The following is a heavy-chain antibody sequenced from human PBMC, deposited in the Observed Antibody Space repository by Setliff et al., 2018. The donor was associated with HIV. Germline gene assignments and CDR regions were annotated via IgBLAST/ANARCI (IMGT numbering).Heavy chain of an antibody. V-gene: IGHV4-39*07. Sequence: SETLSLTCPVSGGSMRSNIYYWGWIRLSPTKGLEWIGSIHLSDTYYNPSLKSRVTISVDTSKDQFSLKLTSLTAADTAVYYCARSSMAGFDYWGQGKLVTVSS. CDR3: ARSSMAGFDY. CDR1: GGSMRSNIYY. CDR2: IHLSDT. D-gene: IGHD6-19*01. J-gene: IGHJ4*02.